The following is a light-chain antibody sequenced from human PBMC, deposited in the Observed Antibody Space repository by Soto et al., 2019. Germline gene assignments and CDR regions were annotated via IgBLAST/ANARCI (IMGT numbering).Light chain of an antibody. CDR1: QSVLYSPNNKNF. CDR2: WAS. Sequence: DIVMTQSPDSLAVSLGERATINCKSSQSVLYSPNNKNFVAWYQQKPGQPPKLLIYWASTRESGVPDRFSGTGAGTDFTLTIRRLQAEDVAVYYCQQYYSYFPWTFGQGTKVEIK. J-gene: IGKJ1*01. V-gene: IGKV4-1*01. CDR3: QQYYSYFPWT.